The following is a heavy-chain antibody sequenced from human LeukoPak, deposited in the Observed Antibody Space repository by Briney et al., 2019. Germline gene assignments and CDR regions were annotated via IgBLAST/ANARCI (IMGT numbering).Heavy chain of an antibody. CDR2: IYYTGST. Sequence: PSETLSLTCTVSGASMSDYYWSWIRQPPGKGLEWIGYIYYTGSTNYNPSLKSRVTMSVDTFKNQISLKLSSVTAADSAVYYCVRRVRYFGQNDYWGQGTLVTVSS. CDR1: GASMSDYY. V-gene: IGHV4-59*08. D-gene: IGHD3-9*01. J-gene: IGHJ4*02. CDR3: VRRVRYFGQNDY.